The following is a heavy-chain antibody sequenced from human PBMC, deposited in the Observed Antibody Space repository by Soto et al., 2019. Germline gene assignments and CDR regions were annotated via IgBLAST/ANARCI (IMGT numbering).Heavy chain of an antibody. CDR2: INAGNGNT. D-gene: IGHD2-21*02. CDR1: GYTFTSYA. Sequence: QVPLVQSGAEEKKPGASVKVSCKASGYTFTSYAMHWVRQAPGQRLEWMGWINAGNGNTKYSQKFQGRVTITRDTSASTAYLELSILRSEDTAVYYCALTALAYCGGDCYLDYWGPGTLVTVSS. V-gene: IGHV1-3*05. J-gene: IGHJ4*02. CDR3: ALTALAYCGGDCYLDY.